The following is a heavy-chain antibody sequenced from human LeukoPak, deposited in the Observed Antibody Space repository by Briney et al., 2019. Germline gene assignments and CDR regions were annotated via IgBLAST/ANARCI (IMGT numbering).Heavy chain of an antibody. CDR1: GLTFSDYY. CDR2: ISSSGSSI. V-gene: IGHV3-11*04. J-gene: IGHJ4*02. Sequence: PGGSLRLSCAASGLTFSDYYMSWIRQAPGKGLAWVSYISSSGSSIFYADSVKGRFTISRDNAKNSLYLQMNSLRAEDTAVYYCAKARYRYGFGFDYWGQGTLVTVSS. D-gene: IGHD5-18*01. CDR3: AKARYRYGFGFDY.